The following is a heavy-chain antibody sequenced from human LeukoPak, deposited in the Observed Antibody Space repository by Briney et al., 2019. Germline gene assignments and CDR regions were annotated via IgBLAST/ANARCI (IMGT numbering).Heavy chain of an antibody. CDR3: ARTRARYCSGGSCRNWFDP. CDR1: GYTFTNYA. D-gene: IGHD2-15*01. Sequence: GASVKVSCKASGYTFTNYAISWVRQAPGQGLEWMGRISAYNGNTSYAQKFQDRVILTTDTSTSTAYMELRSLRSDDTAVYYCARTRARYCSGGSCRNWFDPWAREPWSPSPQ. J-gene: IGHJ5*02. V-gene: IGHV1-18*01. CDR2: ISAYNGNT.